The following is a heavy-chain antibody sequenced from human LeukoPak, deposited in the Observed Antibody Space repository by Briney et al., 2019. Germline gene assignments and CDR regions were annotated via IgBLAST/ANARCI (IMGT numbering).Heavy chain of an antibody. CDR1: GYTFTSYA. J-gene: IGHJ4*02. V-gene: IGHV1-3*01. Sequence: ASVKVSCKASGYTFTSYAMHWVRQAPGQRLEWMGWINAGNGNTKYSQKFQGRVTITRDTSASTAYMELSSLKSEDTAVYYCARDYGDSSGYNDYWGQGTLVTVSS. CDR2: INAGNGNT. D-gene: IGHD3-22*01. CDR3: ARDYGDSSGYNDY.